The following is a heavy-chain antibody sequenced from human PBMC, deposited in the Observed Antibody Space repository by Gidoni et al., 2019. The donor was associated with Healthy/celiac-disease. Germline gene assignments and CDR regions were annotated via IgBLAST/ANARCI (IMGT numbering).Heavy chain of an antibody. CDR3: ARGRCSGGSCYTRRGYGMDV. CDR1: GGSFRGYY. V-gene: IGHV4-34*01. D-gene: IGHD2-15*01. CDR2: INHRGST. Sequence: QVQLQQWGTGLLKPSETLSLTCAVDGGSFRGYYWSWIRQPPGKGLEWIGEINHRGSTNYNPSLKSRVTISVDTSKNQFSLKLSSVTAADTAVYYCARGRCSGGSCYTRRGYGMDVWGQGTTVTVSS. J-gene: IGHJ6*02.